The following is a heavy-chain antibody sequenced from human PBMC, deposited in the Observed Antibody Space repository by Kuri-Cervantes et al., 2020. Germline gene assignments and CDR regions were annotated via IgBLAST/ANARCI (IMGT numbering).Heavy chain of an antibody. V-gene: IGHV1-24*01. Sequence: ASVKVSCKVSGYTLTELSMHWVRQAPGKGLEWMGGFDPEDGETIYAQKFQGRVTMTEDTSTDTAYMELSSLRSEDTAVYYCARGVGATRDYYYYYYMDVWGKGTTVTVSS. CDR2: FDPEDGET. CDR1: GYTLTELS. D-gene: IGHD1-26*01. J-gene: IGHJ6*03. CDR3: ARGVGATRDYYYYYYMDV.